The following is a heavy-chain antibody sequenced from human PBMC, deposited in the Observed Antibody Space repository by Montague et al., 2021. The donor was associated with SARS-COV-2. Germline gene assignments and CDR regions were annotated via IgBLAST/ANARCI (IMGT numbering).Heavy chain of an antibody. CDR1: GGSISTFY. J-gene: IGHJ4*02. D-gene: IGHD3-10*01. Sequence: SETLSLTCTVSGGSISTFYWSWIRQPPGKGLEWIGNIFYSGSTSYNPSLKSRVTISVDTSKNQFSLGLTSVTAADTAVYYCARGRFVDYWGQGTLVTVSP. V-gene: IGHV4-59*01. CDR3: ARGRFVDY. CDR2: IFYSGST.